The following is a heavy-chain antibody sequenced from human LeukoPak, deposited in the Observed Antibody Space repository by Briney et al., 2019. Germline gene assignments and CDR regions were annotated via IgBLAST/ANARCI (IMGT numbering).Heavy chain of an antibody. CDR3: ARVARTQAAGTDY. J-gene: IGHJ4*02. Sequence: SETLSLTCTVSGGSISSGSYYWSWIRQPAGKGLEWIGRIYTSGSTNYNPSLKSRVTISVDTSKNQFSLKLSSVTAADTAVYYCARVARTQAAGTDYWGQGTLVTVSS. D-gene: IGHD6-13*01. CDR2: IYTSGST. CDR1: GGSISSGSYY. V-gene: IGHV4-61*02.